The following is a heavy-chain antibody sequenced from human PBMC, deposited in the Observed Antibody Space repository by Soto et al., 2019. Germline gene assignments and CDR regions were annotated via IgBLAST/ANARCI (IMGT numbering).Heavy chain of an antibody. CDR2: IIPIFGTA. J-gene: IGHJ5*02. V-gene: IGHV1-69*06. CDR3: AAGGRWELLPLDP. D-gene: IGHD1-26*01. CDR1: GGTFSSYA. Sequence: GASVKVSCKASGGTFSSYAISWVRQAPGQGLEWMGGIIPIFGTANYAQKFQGRVTITADKSTSTAYMELSSLRSEDTAVYYCAAGGRWELLPLDPWGQGTLVTVSS.